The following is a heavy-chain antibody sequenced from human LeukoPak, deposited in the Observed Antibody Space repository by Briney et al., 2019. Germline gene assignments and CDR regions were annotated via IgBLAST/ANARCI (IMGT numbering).Heavy chain of an antibody. D-gene: IGHD6-19*01. CDR3: ARHVVPYSSGLAGFDY. V-gene: IGHV5-51*01. CDR1: GYSFTSYW. J-gene: IGHJ4*02. CDR2: NYPGDSDI. Sequence: GESLKISCKGSGYSFTSYWIGWVRQMPGKGLEWMGINYPGDSDIRYSPSFQDQVTFSADKSIATAYLQWSSLKASDTAMYYCARHVVPYSSGLAGFDYWGQGTLVTVSS.